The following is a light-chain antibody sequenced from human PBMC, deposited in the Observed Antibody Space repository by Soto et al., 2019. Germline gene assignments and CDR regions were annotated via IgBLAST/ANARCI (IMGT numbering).Light chain of an antibody. Sequence: EILMTQSPATLSVSPGERATLSCRASQSVGINLAWYQQKSGQAPRLLIYGASTRATDLPVRFSGSGSGTEFTLTISRLQSEDFAVYYCQQYTNWPRTFGPGTKGEIK. V-gene: IGKV3-15*01. CDR1: QSVGIN. CDR3: QQYTNWPRT. J-gene: IGKJ1*01. CDR2: GAS.